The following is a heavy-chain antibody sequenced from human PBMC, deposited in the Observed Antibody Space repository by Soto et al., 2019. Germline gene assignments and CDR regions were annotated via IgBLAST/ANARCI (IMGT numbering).Heavy chain of an antibody. CDR2: ISGSGGST. J-gene: IGHJ5*02. Sequence: EVQLLESGGGLVQPGGSLRLSCAASGFTFSSYAMSWVRQAPGKGLEWVSAISGSGGSTYYADSVKGEFTISRDNSKNTMYLQMNSLRAEDRAVYYCARKVVPDAMRGGWFDPWGEGTLVTVSS. V-gene: IGHV3-23*01. CDR3: ARKVVPDAMRGGWFDP. CDR1: GFTFSSYA. D-gene: IGHD2-2*01.